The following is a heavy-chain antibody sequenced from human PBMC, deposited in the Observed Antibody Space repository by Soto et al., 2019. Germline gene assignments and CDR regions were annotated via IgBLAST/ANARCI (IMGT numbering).Heavy chain of an antibody. CDR3: ARKMPTMIVVVIQNWFDP. Sequence: GGSLRLSCAASGFTFSSYWMSWVRQAPGKGLEWVANIKQDGSEKYYVDSVKGRFTISRDNAKNSLYLQMNSLRAEDTAVYYCARKMPTMIVVVIQNWFDPWGQGTLVTVSS. CDR2: IKQDGSEK. D-gene: IGHD3-22*01. CDR1: GFTFSSYW. V-gene: IGHV3-7*01. J-gene: IGHJ5*02.